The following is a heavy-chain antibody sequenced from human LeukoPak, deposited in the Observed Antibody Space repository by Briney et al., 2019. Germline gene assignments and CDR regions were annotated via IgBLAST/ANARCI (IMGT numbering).Heavy chain of an antibody. CDR2: IYYSGTT. CDR3: ARDGPYSSSSLFDY. D-gene: IGHD6-6*01. CDR1: GGSISSYY. Sequence: PSETLSLTCTVSGGSISSYYWSWIRQPPGKGLEWIGYIYYSGTTNYNPFLQSRVTISVDTSKNQFSLKLRSVTAADTAVYYCARDGPYSSSSLFDYWGQGTLVTVSS. V-gene: IGHV4-59*01. J-gene: IGHJ4*02.